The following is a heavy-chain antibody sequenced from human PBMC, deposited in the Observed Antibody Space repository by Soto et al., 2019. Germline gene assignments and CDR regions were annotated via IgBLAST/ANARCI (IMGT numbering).Heavy chain of an antibody. Sequence: QVHLVQSGAEVKKPGASVKVSCKSSGHTFNVYYLHWVRQAPGSGLEWMGKINPNRSDTTYSQRFQGRVTMTSDPSITTAYMDLTKLTSDDTAVYYCALERQLNSPADAFDIWGQGTVVTVSS. D-gene: IGHD1-1*01. CDR2: INPNRSDT. J-gene: IGHJ3*02. CDR1: GHTFNVYY. V-gene: IGHV1-2*02. CDR3: ALERQLNSPADAFDI.